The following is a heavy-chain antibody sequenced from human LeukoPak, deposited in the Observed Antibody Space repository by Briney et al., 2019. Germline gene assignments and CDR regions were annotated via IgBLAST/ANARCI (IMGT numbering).Heavy chain of an antibody. J-gene: IGHJ3*02. CDR1: GFTFSIYP. V-gene: IGHV3-64*02. CDR3: AREGHGSGHCGAFDI. CDR2: IDINGGAT. D-gene: IGHD2-21*02. Sequence: GGSLRLSCAASGFTFSIYPMHWVRQAPGKGLEYVSAIDINGGATFYADSVKGRFTISRDNSKNTLFLQMGSLRAEDMAVYYCAREGHGSGHCGAFDIWGQGTMVTVSS.